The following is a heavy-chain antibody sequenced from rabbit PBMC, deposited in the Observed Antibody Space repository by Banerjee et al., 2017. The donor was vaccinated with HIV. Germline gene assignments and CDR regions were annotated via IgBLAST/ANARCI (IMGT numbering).Heavy chain of an antibody. CDR3: ARDTYASSAYVFYFNL. CDR2: IYTSSGHT. CDR1: GFSFSSSYW. J-gene: IGHJ4*01. V-gene: IGHV1S45*01. D-gene: IGHD1-1*01. Sequence: QEQLEESGGDLVKPEGSLTLTCTASGFSFSSSYWICWVRQAPGKGLELIACIYTSSGHTDYASRAKGRFTISKTSSTTVTLQMTSLTAADTATYFCARDTYASSAYVFYFNLWGPGTLVTVS.